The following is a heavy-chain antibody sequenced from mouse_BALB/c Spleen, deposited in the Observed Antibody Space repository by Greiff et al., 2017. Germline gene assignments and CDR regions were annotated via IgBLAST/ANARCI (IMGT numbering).Heavy chain of an antibody. CDR2: INPSTGYT. CDR3: ARYLGHYFDY. D-gene: IGHD3-3*01. J-gene: IGHJ2*01. Sequence: QVQLQQSGAELAKPGASVKMSCKASGYTFTSYWMHWVKQRPGQGLEWIGYINPSTGYTEYNQKFKDKATLTADKSSSTAYMQLSSLTSEDSAVYYCARYLGHYFDYWGQGTTLTVSS. V-gene: IGHV1-7*01. CDR1: GYTFTSYW.